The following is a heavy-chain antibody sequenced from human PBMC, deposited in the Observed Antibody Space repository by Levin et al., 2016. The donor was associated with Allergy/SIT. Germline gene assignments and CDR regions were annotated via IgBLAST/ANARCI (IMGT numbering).Heavy chain of an antibody. J-gene: IGHJ2*01. D-gene: IGHD3-10*01. Sequence: VRQMPGKGLEWMGRIDPSDSYTNYSPSFQGHVTISADKSISTAYLQWSSLKASDTAMYYCARLGYYYGSGSPYWYFDLWGRGTLVTVSS. CDR2: IDPSDSYT. CDR3: ARLGYYYGSGSPYWYFDL. V-gene: IGHV5-10-1*01.